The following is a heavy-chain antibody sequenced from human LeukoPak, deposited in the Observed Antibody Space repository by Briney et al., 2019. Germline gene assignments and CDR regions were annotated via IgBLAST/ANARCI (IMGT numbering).Heavy chain of an antibody. CDR2: IYTSGST. D-gene: IGHD2-2*01. CDR1: GGSISSYY. CDR3: ARATGSSSASSHSFDI. J-gene: IGHJ3*02. Sequence: SETLSLTCTVSGGSISSYYWSWIRQPAGKGLEWIGRIYTSGSTNYNPSLKSRVTISVDKSKNQFSLKLSSVTAADTVVYYCARATGSSSASSHSFDIWGQGTMVTVSS. V-gene: IGHV4-4*07.